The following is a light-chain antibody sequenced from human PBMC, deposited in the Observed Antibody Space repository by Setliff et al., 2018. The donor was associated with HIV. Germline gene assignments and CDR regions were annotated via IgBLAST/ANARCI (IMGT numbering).Light chain of an antibody. CDR1: NIGSKS. J-gene: IGLJ1*01. CDR2: YDS. CDR3: QVWDSSSDHHV. Sequence: SYELTQPPSASVAPGKTARITRGGDNIGSKSVHWYQQKPGQAPVLVIYYDSDRPSGIPERFSGSNSGNTATLTISRVEAGDEADYYCQVWDSSSDHHVFGTGTKVTVL. V-gene: IGLV3-21*04.